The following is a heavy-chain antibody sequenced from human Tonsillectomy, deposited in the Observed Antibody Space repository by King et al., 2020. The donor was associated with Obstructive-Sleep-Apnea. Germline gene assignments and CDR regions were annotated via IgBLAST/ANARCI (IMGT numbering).Heavy chain of an antibody. J-gene: IGHJ6*02. CDR2: IYHSGST. Sequence: VQLQESGPGLVKPSGTLSLTCAVSGGSISSSNWWSWVRQPPGKGLEWIGEIYHSGSTNYNPSLKSRVTISVDKSKNQFSLKLSSVTAADTAVYYCARDSLGGSSGYYSIEGMDVWGQGTTVTVSS. CDR3: ARDSLGGSSGYYSIEGMDV. D-gene: IGHD3-22*01. V-gene: IGHV4-4*02. CDR1: GGSISSSNW.